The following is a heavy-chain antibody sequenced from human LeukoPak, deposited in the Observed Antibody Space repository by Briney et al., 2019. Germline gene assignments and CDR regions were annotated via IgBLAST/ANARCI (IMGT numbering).Heavy chain of an antibody. Sequence: GGSLRLSCAASGFTFSSYWMSWVRQAPGKGLEWVANIKEDGSERYYVDSVKGRFTISRDNAKNSLYLQMNSLRAEDTAVYYCASGGRGTYYGSGSYVDFWGQGTQVTVSS. CDR3: ASGGRGTYYGSGSYVDF. CDR1: GFTFSSYW. D-gene: IGHD3-10*01. CDR2: IKEDGSER. V-gene: IGHV3-7*01. J-gene: IGHJ4*02.